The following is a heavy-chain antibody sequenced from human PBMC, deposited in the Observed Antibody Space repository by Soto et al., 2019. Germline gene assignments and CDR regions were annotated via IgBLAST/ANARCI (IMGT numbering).Heavy chain of an antibody. CDR1: GFTLSSHG. CDR3: VKEFGVAGSRFESFLDY. V-gene: IGHV3-30*18. CDR2: VSNNGGIT. D-gene: IGHD3-16*01. Sequence: GGSLRLSCAASGFTLSSHGMQWVRQAPGKGLEWVAVVSNNGGITYYADSVKGRFTISRDNSKNTLYLQMNSLRPEDTAVYYCVKEFGVAGSRFESFLDYWGQGTLVTVSS. J-gene: IGHJ4*02.